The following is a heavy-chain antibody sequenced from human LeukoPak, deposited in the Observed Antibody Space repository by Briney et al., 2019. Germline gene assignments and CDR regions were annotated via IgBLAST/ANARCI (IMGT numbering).Heavy chain of an antibody. CDR3: ASGGIYYGAAFDF. J-gene: IGHJ4*02. CDR1: GFTFSSFE. CDR2: ISISGSTI. D-gene: IGHD1-26*01. V-gene: IGHV3-48*03. Sequence: GGSLRLSCAASGFTFSSFEMNWVRQAPGKGLEWVSYISISGSTIYYADSVKGRFIISRDNAKNSLYLQMNSLRAEDTALYYCASGGIYYGAAFDFWGQGTLVTVSS.